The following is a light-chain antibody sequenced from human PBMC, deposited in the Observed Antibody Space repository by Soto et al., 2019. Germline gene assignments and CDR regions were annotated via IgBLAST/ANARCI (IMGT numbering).Light chain of an antibody. CDR3: QQDNSWPLA. J-gene: IGKJ4*01. V-gene: IGKV3D-15*01. CDR1: QSVGSD. CDR2: DIF. Sequence: VVPKNTATLSVSPGERATLSCRASQSVGSDLAWYQQKPGQAPRLVIYDIFTRATGVPTRISGSESGTEFTLTISSLQSDGCAVYCCQQDNSWPLASGGGAKADIK.